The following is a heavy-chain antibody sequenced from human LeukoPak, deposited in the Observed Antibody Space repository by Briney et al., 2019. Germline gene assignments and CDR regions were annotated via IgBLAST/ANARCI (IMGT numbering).Heavy chain of an antibody. J-gene: IGHJ4*02. V-gene: IGHV4-59*01. D-gene: IGHD4-17*01. Sequence: PSETLSLTCTVSGGSISSYYRNWIRQPPGKGLEWIGYIYYSGSTNYNPSLKSRVTISVDTSKNQFSLKLSSVTAADTAVYYCARGGTRHGDYDHFDYWGQGTPVTVSS. CDR2: IYYSGST. CDR3: ARGGTRHGDYDHFDY. CDR1: GGSISSYY.